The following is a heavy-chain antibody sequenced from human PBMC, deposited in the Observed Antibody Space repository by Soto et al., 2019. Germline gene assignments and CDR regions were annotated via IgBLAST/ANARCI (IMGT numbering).Heavy chain of an antibody. CDR3: ARGLQWLRYYGMDV. D-gene: IGHD6-19*01. V-gene: IGHV4-61*01. Sequence: PSETLSLTCTVSGASLSSGSYYWSWIRQPPGKGLEWIGYFYYTGTTKYNPSLESRVTISADTSKNQFSLKLSSVTAADTAVYYCARGLQWLRYYGMDVWGQGTTVTVSS. J-gene: IGHJ6*02. CDR1: GASLSSGSYY. CDR2: FYYTGTT.